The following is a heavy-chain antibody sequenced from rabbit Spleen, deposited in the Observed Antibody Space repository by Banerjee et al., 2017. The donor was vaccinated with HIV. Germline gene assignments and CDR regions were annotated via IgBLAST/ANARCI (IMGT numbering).Heavy chain of an antibody. CDR3: ASAYSDIYLSL. D-gene: IGHD6-1*01. CDR1: GFSFSSGYY. V-gene: IGHV1S45*01. CDR2: IGAGTGTT. Sequence: QEQLVESGGGLVKPGASLTLTCKASGFSFSSGYYMSWVRQAPGKGLEWIGCIGAGTGTTYYASWAKGRFTISKTSSTTVPLQMTSLPAADTAPYCCASAYSDIYLSLWGPGTLVTVS. J-gene: IGHJ4*01.